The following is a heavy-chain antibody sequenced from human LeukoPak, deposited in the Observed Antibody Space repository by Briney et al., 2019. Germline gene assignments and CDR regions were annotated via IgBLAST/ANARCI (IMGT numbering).Heavy chain of an antibody. CDR3: SSGSLSDAFDI. CDR1: GFTFSSYA. J-gene: IGHJ3*02. D-gene: IGHD3-22*01. Sequence: GGSLRLSCAASGFTFSSYAMSWVRQAPGKGLEWVSAISGSGGSTYYADSVKGRFTISRHNSKNTLYLQMNSLRAEDTAVYYCSSGSLSDAFDIWGQGTMVTVSS. CDR2: ISGSGGST. V-gene: IGHV3-23*01.